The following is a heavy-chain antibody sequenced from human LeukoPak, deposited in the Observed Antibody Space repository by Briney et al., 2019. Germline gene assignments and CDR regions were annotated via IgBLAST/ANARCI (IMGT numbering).Heavy chain of an antibody. CDR3: ARSIPYGTTWYGRSDY. D-gene: IGHD6-13*01. Sequence: GGSLRLSCAASGFPFSSYTMTWVRQAPGKGLEWVANIKPDGTTKFYVDSVKGRFTISRDNALNSLYLQMNSLRAEDTAIYYCARSIPYGTTWYGRSDYWGQGTLVTVSS. J-gene: IGHJ4*02. CDR2: IKPDGTTK. V-gene: IGHV3-7*03. CDR1: GFPFSSYT.